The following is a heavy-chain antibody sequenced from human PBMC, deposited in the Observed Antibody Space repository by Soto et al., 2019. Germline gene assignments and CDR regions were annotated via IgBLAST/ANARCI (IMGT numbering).Heavy chain of an antibody. J-gene: IGHJ4*02. D-gene: IGHD3-22*01. CDR2: IYYSGST. V-gene: IGHV4-39*01. Sequence: PSETLSLTCTVSGGSINSGSYYWGWIRQSPGKGLEWIGSIYYSGSTYYNPSLKSRVTISVDTSKNQFSLKLSSVTAADTAVYYCARRYYYDSSGYYGYWGQGTLVTVSS. CDR1: GGSINSGSYY. CDR3: ARRYYYDSSGYYGY.